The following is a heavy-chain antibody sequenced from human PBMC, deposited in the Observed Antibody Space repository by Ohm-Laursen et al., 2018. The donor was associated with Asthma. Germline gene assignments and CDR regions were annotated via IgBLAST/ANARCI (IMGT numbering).Heavy chain of an antibody. D-gene: IGHD1-26*01. CDR1: GYSLSSYA. CDR3: VRDIVDRFDF. CDR2: IYIRNT. V-gene: IGHV1-18*04. J-gene: IGHJ4*02. Sequence: ASVKVSCKPSGYSLSSYAISWVRQAPGQRPEWMGWIYIRNTNYAPKFRDRITLSTDTSTNTAYMDLRSLRSDDTAVYYCVRDIVDRFDFWGQGSLISVSP.